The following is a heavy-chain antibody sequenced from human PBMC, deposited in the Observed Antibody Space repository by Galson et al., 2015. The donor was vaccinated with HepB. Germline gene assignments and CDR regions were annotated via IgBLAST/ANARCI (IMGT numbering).Heavy chain of an antibody. J-gene: IGHJ3*02. V-gene: IGHV1-2*06. CDR3: ASNDYIWGSYRLPDAFDI. CDR1: GYTFTGYY. CDR2: INPNSGGT. D-gene: IGHD3-16*02. Sequence: SVKVSCKASGYTFTGYYMHWVRQAPGQGLEWMGRINPNSGGTNYAQKFQGRVTMTRDTSISTAYMELSRLRSDDTAVYYCASNDYIWGSYRLPDAFDIWGQGTMVTVSS.